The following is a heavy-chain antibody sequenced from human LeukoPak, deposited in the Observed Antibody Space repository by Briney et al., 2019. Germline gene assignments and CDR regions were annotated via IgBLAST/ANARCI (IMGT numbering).Heavy chain of an antibody. CDR1: GYSFTSYW. CDR3: ARHGIVGATAYNWFDP. J-gene: IGHJ5*02. D-gene: IGHD1-26*01. CDR2: IYPGYSDT. Sequence: GESLKISCKGSGYSFTSYWNGWVRQMPGKGLEWMGIIYPGYSDTRYSPSFQGQVTISADKSISTAYLQWSSLKASDTAMYYCARHGIVGATAYNWFDPWGQGTLVTVSS. V-gene: IGHV5-51*01.